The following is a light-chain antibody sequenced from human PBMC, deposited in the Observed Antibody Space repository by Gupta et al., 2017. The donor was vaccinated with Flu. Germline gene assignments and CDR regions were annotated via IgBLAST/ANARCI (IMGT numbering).Light chain of an antibody. CDR3: MQGTHPWT. V-gene: IGKV2-30*01. CDR1: QSLVYENSNTY. J-gene: IGKJ2*02. CDR2: EVS. Sequence: ICCNCSQSLVYENSNTYLKCLQQRPGKSPSRLDYEVSNRDAGVPDICSGRGSGTDITMKSSRVDADDVGVYYCMQGTHPWTFGQGTKLEIK.